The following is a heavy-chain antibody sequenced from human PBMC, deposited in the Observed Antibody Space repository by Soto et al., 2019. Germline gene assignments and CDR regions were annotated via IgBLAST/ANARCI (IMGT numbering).Heavy chain of an antibody. CDR2: IYYSGST. CDR1: GGSIISSSYY. Sequence: SETLSLTCTVSGGSIISSSYYWGWIRQPPGKGLEWIGSIYYSGSTYYNPSLKSRVTISVDTSKNQFSLKLSSVTAADTAVYYCASCSIAAFGMDVWGQGTTVTVSS. CDR3: ASCSIAAFGMDV. D-gene: IGHD6-6*01. J-gene: IGHJ6*02. V-gene: IGHV4-39*01.